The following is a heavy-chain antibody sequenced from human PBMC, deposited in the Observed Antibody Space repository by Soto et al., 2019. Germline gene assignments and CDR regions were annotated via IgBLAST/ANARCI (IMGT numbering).Heavy chain of an antibody. CDR2: IYYSGST. D-gene: IGHD1-26*01. CDR3: AREGPGGGAFDI. V-gene: IGHV4-31*03. CDR1: GGSISSGGYY. J-gene: IGHJ3*02. Sequence: PSETLSLTCTVSGGSISSGGYYWSWIRQHPGKGLEYIGFIYYSGSTYYNPSLKSRVTMSVDTSKNQFSLKLSSVTVADTAVYYCAREGPGGGAFDIWGQGTMVTVSS.